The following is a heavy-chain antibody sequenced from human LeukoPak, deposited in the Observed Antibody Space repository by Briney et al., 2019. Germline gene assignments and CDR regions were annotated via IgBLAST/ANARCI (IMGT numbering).Heavy chain of an antibody. D-gene: IGHD1-26*01. J-gene: IGHJ4*02. V-gene: IGHV3-23*01. Sequence: PGGSLRLSCAASGFTFSSYAISWVRQAPGKGLEWVSAISGSGGSTYYADSVKGRFTISRDNSKNTLYLQMNSLRAEDTAVYYCAKVPLDKYGSYGSLPFRYYFDYWGQGTLVTVSS. CDR2: ISGSGGST. CDR3: AKVPLDKYGSYGSLPFRYYFDY. CDR1: GFTFSSYA.